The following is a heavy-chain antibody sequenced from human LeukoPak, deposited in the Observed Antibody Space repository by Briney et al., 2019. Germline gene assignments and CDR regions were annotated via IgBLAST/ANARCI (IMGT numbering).Heavy chain of an antibody. CDR3: ARRSRDGYNLIDY. CDR1: GYTFTIYW. CDR2: INPGDSDT. Sequence: GESLKISCKGSGYTFTIYWIGWVRQMPGKGVEWMGIINPGDSDTKYSPSFQGQVTISVDKSISTAYLQWNSLKASDTAIYYCARRSRDGYNLIDYWGQGTLVTVSS. V-gene: IGHV5-51*01. D-gene: IGHD5-24*01. J-gene: IGHJ4*02.